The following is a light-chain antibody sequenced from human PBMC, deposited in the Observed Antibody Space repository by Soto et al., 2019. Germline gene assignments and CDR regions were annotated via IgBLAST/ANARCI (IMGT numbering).Light chain of an antibody. CDR2: DAS. J-gene: IGKJ4*01. V-gene: IGKV3-11*01. CDR1: QSVSNY. CDR3: QQRSNWLT. Sequence: EIVLTQSPATLSLSPGERATLSCRASQSVSNYLAWYQQKPGQAPRLLIYDASNRATGIPARFSGSGSGTGFTLTISSLEPEDFAVYYCQQRSNWLTFGGGTKVDIK.